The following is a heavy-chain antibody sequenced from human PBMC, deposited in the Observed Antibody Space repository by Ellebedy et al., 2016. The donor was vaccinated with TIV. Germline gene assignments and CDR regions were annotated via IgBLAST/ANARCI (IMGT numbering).Heavy chain of an antibody. CDR1: GYTFTGYY. D-gene: IGHD5-24*01. V-gene: IGHV1-2*02. J-gene: IGHJ5*02. CDR2: INPNSGGT. CDR3: ARLVRWLQGDWFDP. Sequence: AASVTVSCKASGYTFTGYYMHWARQAPGQGLEWMGWINPNSGGTNYAQKFQGRVTMTRDTSISTAYMELSRLRSDDTAVYYCARLVRWLQGDWFDPWGQGTLVTVSS.